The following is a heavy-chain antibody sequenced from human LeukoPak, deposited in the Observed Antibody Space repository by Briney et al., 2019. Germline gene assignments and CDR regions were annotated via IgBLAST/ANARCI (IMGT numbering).Heavy chain of an antibody. Sequence: SETLSLTCTVSGGSISSGSYYWSWIRQPAGKGLEWIGRIYASGSTYYNPSLKSRVTISVDTSKYQFSLKLSSVTAADTAGYYCARSRGRDFDYWGQGTLVTVSS. V-gene: IGHV4-61*02. CDR2: IYASGST. CDR3: ARSRGRDFDY. D-gene: IGHD2-15*01. CDR1: GGSISSGSYY. J-gene: IGHJ4*02.